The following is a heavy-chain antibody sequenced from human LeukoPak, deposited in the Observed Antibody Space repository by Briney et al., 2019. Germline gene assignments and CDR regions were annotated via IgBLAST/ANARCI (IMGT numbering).Heavy chain of an antibody. D-gene: IGHD2-15*01. CDR1: GFTFSDYY. CDR2: ISSRSGNYT. Sequence: GGSLRLSCAASGFTFSDYYMTWIRQAPGKGLEWISYISSRSGNYTRYADSAKGRFTISRDNAKNSLYLQMNSLRADDTAIYYCARDSLVDYIDFWGQGTLVTVSS. CDR3: ARDSLVDYIDF. V-gene: IGHV3-11*06. J-gene: IGHJ4*02.